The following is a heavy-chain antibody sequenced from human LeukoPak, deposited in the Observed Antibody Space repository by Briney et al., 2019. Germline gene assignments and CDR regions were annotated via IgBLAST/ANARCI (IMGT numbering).Heavy chain of an antibody. D-gene: IGHD2-2*01. Sequence: PGGSLRLSCAASAFTFSSYSMSWVRQAPGKGLERVSAIRCSGGSTYYEDSVKGLFPIYRDNPKNTLYLQMNSLRAKDTAVYYCAKRPHVVPAGANYRAEYFQHWGQGTLVTVSS. V-gene: IGHV3-23*01. CDR2: IRCSGGST. CDR3: AKRPHVVPAGANYRAEYFQH. CDR1: AFTFSSYS. J-gene: IGHJ1*01.